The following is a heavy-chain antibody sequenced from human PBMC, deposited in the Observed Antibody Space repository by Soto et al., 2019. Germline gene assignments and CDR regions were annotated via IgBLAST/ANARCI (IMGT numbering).Heavy chain of an antibody. CDR1: GYTFTSYD. CDR3: AREPSCSGGSCYSYYYYYGMDV. J-gene: IGHJ6*02. Sequence: GASVKVSCKASGYTFTSYDINWVRQATGQGLEWMGWMNPNSGNTGYAQKFQGRVTMTRNTSISTAYMELSSLRSEDTAVYYCAREPSCSGGSCYSYYYYYGMDVWGQGTTVTVSS. CDR2: MNPNSGNT. V-gene: IGHV1-8*01. D-gene: IGHD2-15*01.